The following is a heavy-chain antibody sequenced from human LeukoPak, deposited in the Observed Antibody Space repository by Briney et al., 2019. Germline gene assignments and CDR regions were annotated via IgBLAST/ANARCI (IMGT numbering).Heavy chain of an antibody. CDR2: ISSSSGYI. CDR3: ARERQVRFLEWLSNYMDV. J-gene: IGHJ6*03. D-gene: IGHD3-3*01. CDR1: GFTFSSYS. V-gene: IGHV3-21*01. Sequence: KPGGSLRLSCAASGFTFSSYSMNWVRQAPGKGLEWVSSISSSSGYIYYADSVKGRFTISRDNAKNSLYLQMNSLRAEDTAVYYCARERQVRFLEWLSNYMDVWGKGTTVTVSS.